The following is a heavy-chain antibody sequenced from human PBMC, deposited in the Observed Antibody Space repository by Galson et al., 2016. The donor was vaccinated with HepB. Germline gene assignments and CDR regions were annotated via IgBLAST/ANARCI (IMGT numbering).Heavy chain of an antibody. Sequence: SVKVSCKASGYTFTNYGISWVRQAPGQGLEWMGWISVYKGDRNTNYAQKFKGRVTMTIDTSTSTAYMELRGLRSDDTAVYYCARDSRRDYFSGSSAFDYWGQGTLVTVSS. J-gene: IGHJ4*02. V-gene: IGHV1-18*04. CDR2: ISVYKGDRNT. CDR3: ARDSRRDYFSGSSAFDY. CDR1: GYTFTNYG. D-gene: IGHD3-10*01.